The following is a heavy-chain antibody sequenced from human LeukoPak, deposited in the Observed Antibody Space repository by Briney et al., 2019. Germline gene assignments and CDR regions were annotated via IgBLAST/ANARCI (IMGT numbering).Heavy chain of an antibody. CDR3: AKTSDYESAY. D-gene: IGHD3-16*01. CDR1: GFTFSSYS. J-gene: IGHJ4*02. CDR2: IVGSGGST. Sequence: GGSLRLSCAASGFTFSSYSMTWVRQVPGKGLEWVSAIVGSGGSTYYGDSVKGRFTISRDNSKNTLYLQMNSLRAEDTAVYYCAKTSDYESAYWGQGTLVTVSS. V-gene: IGHV3-23*01.